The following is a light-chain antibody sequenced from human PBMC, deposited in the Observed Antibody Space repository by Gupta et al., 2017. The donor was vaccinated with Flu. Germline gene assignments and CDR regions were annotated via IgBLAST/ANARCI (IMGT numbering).Light chain of an antibody. J-gene: IGKJ2*03. CDR3: QQSYRAPYS. Sequence: DIQLTQSPSSLSASVGARVTITCRASQNIDNYLSWYRPKPGKAPEARNYGASGLQSGVPSSVTGSGSGTHYTLTISSLQPEDFATYYCQQSYRAPYSFGQATQLEIK. CDR1: QNIDNY. V-gene: IGKV1-39*01. CDR2: GAS.